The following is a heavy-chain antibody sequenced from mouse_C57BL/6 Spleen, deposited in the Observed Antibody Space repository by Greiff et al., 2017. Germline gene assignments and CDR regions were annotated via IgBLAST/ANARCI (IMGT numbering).Heavy chain of an antibody. V-gene: IGHV14-2*01. CDR2: IDPEDGDT. CDR1: GFNIKDYY. CDR3: ARKAGYYAMGY. J-gene: IGHJ4*01. Sequence: EVQLQQSGAELVKPGASVKLSCTASGFNIKDYYMHWVKQRTEQGLEWIGWIDPEDGDTKYAPKFQGKATITADASSNTAYLQLSILTSADTAVYYCARKAGYYAMGYWGQGTSVTVSS.